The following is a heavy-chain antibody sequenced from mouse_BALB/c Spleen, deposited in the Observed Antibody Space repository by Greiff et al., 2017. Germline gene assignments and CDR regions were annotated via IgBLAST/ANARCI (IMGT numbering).Heavy chain of an antibody. CDR3: ARGYDYAMDY. Sequence: EVMLVESGGGLVKPGGSLKLSCAASGFTFSDYYMYWVRQTPEKRLEWVATISDGGSYTYYPDSVKGRFTISRDNAKNNLYLQMSSLKSEDTAMYYCARGYDYAMDYWGQGTSVTFSS. D-gene: IGHD2-12*01. J-gene: IGHJ4*01. CDR1: GFTFSDYY. V-gene: IGHV5-4*02. CDR2: ISDGGSYT.